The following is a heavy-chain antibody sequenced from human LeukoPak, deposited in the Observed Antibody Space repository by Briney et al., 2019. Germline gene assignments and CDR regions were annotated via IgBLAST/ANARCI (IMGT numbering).Heavy chain of an antibody. V-gene: IGHV3-33*01. CDR1: GFAFSNYG. J-gene: IGHJ3*01. CDR3: ARDLEDSSPFGAFDL. CDR2: IWFNGINK. Sequence: PGGSLRLSCAASGFAFSNYGMQWVRQAPGKGLEWVAAIWFNGINKYHADSLKGRFTISRDNSKNTLYLQMNSLRADDTAVYYCARDLEDSSPFGAFDLWGQGTMVTVSS. D-gene: IGHD3-22*01.